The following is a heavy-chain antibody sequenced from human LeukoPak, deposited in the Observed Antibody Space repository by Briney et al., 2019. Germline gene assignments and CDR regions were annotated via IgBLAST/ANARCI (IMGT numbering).Heavy chain of an antibody. J-gene: IGHJ6*02. D-gene: IGHD6-13*01. Sequence: SETLSLTCSVSGGSLTYYYWTWIRQPPGRRPEWIGFIYYSGSTNYNPSLKSRVTISVDTSKNQFSLKLSSVTAADTAVYYCARLSQQRVSGIKYYGMDVWGQGTTVTVSS. V-gene: IGHV4-59*08. CDR1: GGSLTYYY. CDR3: ARLSQQRVSGIKYYGMDV. CDR2: IYYSGST.